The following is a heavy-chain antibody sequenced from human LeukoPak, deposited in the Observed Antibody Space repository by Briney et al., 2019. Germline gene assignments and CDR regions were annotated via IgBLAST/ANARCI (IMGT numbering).Heavy chain of an antibody. CDR1: GFTFSSYG. CDR2: IRYDGSNR. V-gene: IGHV3-30*02. J-gene: IGHJ5*02. Sequence: GGSLRLSCAASGFTFSSYGMHWVRQAPGKGLEWAAFIRYDGSNRYYADSVKGRFTISRDNSKNTLYLQMNSLRAEDTAVYYCAKEFIRAYVLGRRVDPWGQGTLVTVSS. D-gene: IGHD3-16*01. CDR3: AKEFIRAYVLGRRVDP.